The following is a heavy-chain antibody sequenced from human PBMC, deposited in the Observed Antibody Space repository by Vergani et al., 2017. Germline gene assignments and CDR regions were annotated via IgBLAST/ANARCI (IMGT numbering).Heavy chain of an antibody. CDR2: INPNSGGT. Sequence: QVQLVQSGAEVKKPGASVKVSCKASGYTFTGYYMHWVRQAPGQGLEWMGWINPNSGGTNYAQKFQGRVTMTRDTSISPAYMELSRLRSDETAVYYCARGSITIFGVVTSTAWFDPWGQGTLVTVSS. V-gene: IGHV1-2*02. CDR3: ARGSITIFGVVTSTAWFDP. J-gene: IGHJ5*02. CDR1: GYTFTGYY. D-gene: IGHD3-3*01.